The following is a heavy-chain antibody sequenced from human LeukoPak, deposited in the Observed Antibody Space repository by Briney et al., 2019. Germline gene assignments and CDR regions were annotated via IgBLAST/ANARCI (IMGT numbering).Heavy chain of an antibody. V-gene: IGHV3-21*01. J-gene: IGHJ1*01. CDR3: ARGGYCSSTSCFGRTEYFQH. CDR2: ISSSNSYI. Sequence: GGSLRLSCAASGFTFSSYSMNWVRQAPGKGLEWVSSISSSNSYIYYADSVKGRFTISRGNAKNSLYLQMNSLRAEDTAVYYCARGGYCSSTSCFGRTEYFQHWGQGTLVTVSS. CDR1: GFTFSSYS. D-gene: IGHD2-2*01.